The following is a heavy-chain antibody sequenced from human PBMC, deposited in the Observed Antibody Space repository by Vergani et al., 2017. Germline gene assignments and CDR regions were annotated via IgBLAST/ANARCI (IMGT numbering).Heavy chain of an antibody. CDR1: GFSSPGYA. Sequence: EVQLLESGGGLVQPGGSLRLSCEASGFSSPGYAMSWVRQAPGKGLEWVSSVSGSSAIPYYADSVKGRFIISRDNSKNTLHLQMNSLRADDTAVYYCTKGSRGYTGYFFDYWGQGTLATVSS. V-gene: IGHV3-23*01. CDR3: TKGSRGYTGYFFDY. CDR2: VSGSSAIP. J-gene: IGHJ4*02. D-gene: IGHD5-12*01.